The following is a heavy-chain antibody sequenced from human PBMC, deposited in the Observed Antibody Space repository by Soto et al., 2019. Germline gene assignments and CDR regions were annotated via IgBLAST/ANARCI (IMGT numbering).Heavy chain of an antibody. CDR3: ARASPQPAPCDFDY. V-gene: IGHV3-33*01. Sequence: LRLSCAASGFIFSSHGRHGVRQTPGKGLEWVAVIWYDGSNKYYADSVKGRFTISRDNSKNMLYLQMNSLRAEDTALYYCARASPQPAPCDFDYWGQGTLVXVSS. CDR1: GFIFSSHG. J-gene: IGHJ4*02. CDR2: IWYDGSNK.